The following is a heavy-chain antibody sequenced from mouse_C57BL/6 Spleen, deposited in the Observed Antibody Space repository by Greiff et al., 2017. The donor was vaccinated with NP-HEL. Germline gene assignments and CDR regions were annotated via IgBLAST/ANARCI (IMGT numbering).Heavy chain of an antibody. CDR2: ISNGGGST. D-gene: IGHD2-4*01. CDR1: GFTFSDYY. CDR3: ARIYYDYDGYAMDY. V-gene: IGHV5-12*01. J-gene: IGHJ4*01. Sequence: EVQVVESGGGLVQPGGSLKLSCAASGFTFSDYYMYWVRQTPEKRLEWVAYISNGGGSTYYPDTVKGRFTISRDNAKNTLYLQMSRLKSEDTAMYYCARIYYDYDGYAMDYWGQGTSVTVSS.